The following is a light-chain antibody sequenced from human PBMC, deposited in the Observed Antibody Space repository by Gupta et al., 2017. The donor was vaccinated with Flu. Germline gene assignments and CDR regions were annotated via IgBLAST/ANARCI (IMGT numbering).Light chain of an antibody. Sequence: GERATLSCRASQSARSYLAWYQQTPGQGPRLLIYDVSSRATGIPARFSGSGSGTDFTLTITNLEPEDSAVYYCQQRSNWPWTFGQGTKVEIK. CDR2: DVS. CDR3: QQRSNWPWT. J-gene: IGKJ1*01. V-gene: IGKV3-11*01. CDR1: QSARSY.